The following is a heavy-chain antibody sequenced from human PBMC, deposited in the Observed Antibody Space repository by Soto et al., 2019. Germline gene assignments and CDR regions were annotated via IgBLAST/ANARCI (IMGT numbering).Heavy chain of an antibody. Sequence: TSETLSLTCAVYGGSFSGFYWSWIRQPPGKGLEWIGEINHSGSTNYNPSLKSRVTISVDTSKNQFSLKLSSVTAADTAVYYCARGDDYIWGSYRYSPAFDIWGQGTMVTVS. CDR3: ARGDDYIWGSYRYSPAFDI. D-gene: IGHD3-16*02. V-gene: IGHV4-34*01. CDR2: INHSGST. J-gene: IGHJ3*02. CDR1: GGSFSGFY.